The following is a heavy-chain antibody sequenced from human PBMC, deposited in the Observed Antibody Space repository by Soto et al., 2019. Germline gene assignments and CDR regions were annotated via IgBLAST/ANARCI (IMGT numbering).Heavy chain of an antibody. D-gene: IGHD3-16*01. J-gene: IGHJ4*02. Sequence: QVRLVQSGPEVSEPGASVRISCRTAGYTFNSHYIHWARRAPGQGLEWMGIMNPGAGSTGYAQRFRSRLPTTPDTSTRTVAMELSRLTSHETAVYYCARGDNVERACVVLTCHQWGQGTLGTVSS. CDR2: MNPGAGST. V-gene: IGHV1-46*02. CDR1: GYTFNSHY. CDR3: ARGDNVERACVVLTCHQ.